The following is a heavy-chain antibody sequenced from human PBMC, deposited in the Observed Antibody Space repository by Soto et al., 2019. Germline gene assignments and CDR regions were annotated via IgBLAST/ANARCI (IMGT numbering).Heavy chain of an antibody. CDR1: GGSFSGYY. Sequence: SETLSLTCAVYGGSFSGYYWTWIRQPPGTGLEWIGEINHSGSTNYNPSLKSRVTISVDTSKNQFSLKLSSVTAADTAVYYCAREPYYFYGMDVWGQGTTVTVSS. CDR3: AREPYYFYGMDV. CDR2: INHSGST. V-gene: IGHV4-34*01. J-gene: IGHJ6*02.